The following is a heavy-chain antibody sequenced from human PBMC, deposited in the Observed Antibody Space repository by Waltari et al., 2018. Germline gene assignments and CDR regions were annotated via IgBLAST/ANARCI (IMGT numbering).Heavy chain of an antibody. CDR2: IKGDGTET. D-gene: IGHD3-10*01. Sequence: EVQMVESGGGLVQPGWSLRLSCVVSGFSLSAYWMSWVRQAPGRGREGLGNIKGDGTETFHVDSVKGRFTISRDNARNTLFLQMNNLGAGDTAVFYCARQGSWTFDIWGQGTVVTVSS. V-gene: IGHV3-7*01. CDR3: ARQGSWTFDI. J-gene: IGHJ3*02. CDR1: GFSLSAYW.